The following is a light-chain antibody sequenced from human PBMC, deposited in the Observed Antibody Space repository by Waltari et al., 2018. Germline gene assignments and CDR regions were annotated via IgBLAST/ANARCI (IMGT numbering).Light chain of an antibody. CDR3: QVWDDVTDSGV. V-gene: IGLV3-21*04. Sequence: YVLTQPPSVSVDPGKTARLTCGGDNIGSKSVNWYPQKPGQAPVVVMFYDSDRPSEIPGRFSGSNSGNTATLTISWVEAGDEADYHCQVWDDVTDSGVFGGGTKLTVL. CDR2: YDS. CDR1: NIGSKS. J-gene: IGLJ3*02.